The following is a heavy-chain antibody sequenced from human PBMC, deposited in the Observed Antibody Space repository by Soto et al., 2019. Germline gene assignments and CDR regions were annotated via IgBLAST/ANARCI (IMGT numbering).Heavy chain of an antibody. V-gene: IGHV3-48*01. CDR1: GFTLSSYS. J-gene: IGHJ3*02. CDR3: AGATYPAAFDI. Sequence: GGSLRLSCAASGFTLSSYSMKWVRQAPGKGLEWVSYISSSSSTIYYADSVKGRFTISRDNAKNSLYLQMNSLRAEDTAVYYCAGATYPAAFDIWGQGTMVTVSS. CDR2: ISSSSSTI. D-gene: IGHD1-26*01.